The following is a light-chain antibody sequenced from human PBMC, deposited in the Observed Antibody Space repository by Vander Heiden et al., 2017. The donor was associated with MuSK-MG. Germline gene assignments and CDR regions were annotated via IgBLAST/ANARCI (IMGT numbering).Light chain of an antibody. CDR2: AAS. J-gene: IGKJ3*01. CDR1: QSISSY. CDR3: QQSYSTPFT. Sequence: IQQIQSPSSLSASVGDRVTITCRASQSISSYLNWYQQNPGKAPKLLIYAASSLQSGVPSRFSGSGSGTDFTLTISSLQPEDFATYYCQQSYSTPFTFGHGTKVDIK. V-gene: IGKV1-39*01.